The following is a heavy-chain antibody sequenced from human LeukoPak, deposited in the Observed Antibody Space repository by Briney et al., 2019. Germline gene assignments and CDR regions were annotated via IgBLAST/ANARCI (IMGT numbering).Heavy chain of an antibody. CDR1: GGSISSSSYY. CDR2: IYYSGST. CDR3: ARNTVLRYFDWLSTDGMDV. D-gene: IGHD3-9*01. V-gene: IGHV4-39*01. J-gene: IGHJ6*02. Sequence: SETLSLTCTVSGGSISSSSYYWGWIRQPPGKGLEWIGSIYYSGSTYYNPPLKSRVTISVDTSKNQFSLKLSSVTAADTAVYYCARNTVLRYFDWLSTDGMDVWGQGTTVTVSS.